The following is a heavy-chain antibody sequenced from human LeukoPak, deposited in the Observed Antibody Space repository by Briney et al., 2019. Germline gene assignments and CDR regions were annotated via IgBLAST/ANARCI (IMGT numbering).Heavy chain of an antibody. Sequence: PSQTLSLTCTVSGGSISSGGYYWGWIRQPPGKGLEWIGSIYYSGSTYYNPSLKSRVTISVDTSKNQFSLKLSSVTAADTAVYYCARWGIVGARKAFDIWGQGTMVTVSS. V-gene: IGHV4-39*07. D-gene: IGHD1-26*01. CDR2: IYYSGST. CDR1: GGSISSGGYY. CDR3: ARWGIVGARKAFDI. J-gene: IGHJ3*02.